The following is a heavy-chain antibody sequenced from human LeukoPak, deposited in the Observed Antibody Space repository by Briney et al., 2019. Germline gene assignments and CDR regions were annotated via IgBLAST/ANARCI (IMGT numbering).Heavy chain of an antibody. CDR3: ARDPNYYYDSSGYYKNWFDP. V-gene: IGHV1-69*04. J-gene: IGHJ5*02. D-gene: IGHD3-22*01. Sequence: SVKVSCKASGGTFSSYAISWVRQAPGQGLEWMGRIIPIFGIANYAQKFQGRVTITADKSTSTAYMELSSLRSEDTAVYYCARDPNYYYDSSGYYKNWFDPWGQGTLVIVSS. CDR2: IIPIFGIA. CDR1: GGTFSSYA.